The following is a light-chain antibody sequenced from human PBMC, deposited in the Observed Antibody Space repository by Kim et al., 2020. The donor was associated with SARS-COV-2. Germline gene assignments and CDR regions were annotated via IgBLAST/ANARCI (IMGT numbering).Light chain of an antibody. CDR3: QQRSTWYT. CDR1: QSVSSY. V-gene: IGKV3-11*01. J-gene: IGKJ2*01. CDR2: DAS. Sequence: EILLTQSPATLSLSPGERATLSCRASQSVSSYLAWYQHKPGQAPRLLIYDASNRATGIPARFSGSGSGTDFTLTISSLEPEDFAVYYCQQRSTWYTFGQGTKLEI.